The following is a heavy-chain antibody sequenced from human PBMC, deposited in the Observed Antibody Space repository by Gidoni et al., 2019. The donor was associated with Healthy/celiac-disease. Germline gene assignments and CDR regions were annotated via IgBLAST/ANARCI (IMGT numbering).Heavy chain of an antibody. D-gene: IGHD3-9*01. V-gene: IGHV4-59*01. CDR2: IYYSGST. J-gene: IGHJ6*02. Sequence: QVQLQASGPGLVKPSETLSLTCTVSGGSISSYYWSWIRQPPGKGLEWIGYIYYSGSTNYNPSLKSRVTISVDTSKNQFSLKLSSVTAADTAVYYCARDRPTYYDILTGYYPYYYYGMDVWGQGTTVTVSS. CDR1: GGSISSYY. CDR3: ARDRPTYYDILTGYYPYYYYGMDV.